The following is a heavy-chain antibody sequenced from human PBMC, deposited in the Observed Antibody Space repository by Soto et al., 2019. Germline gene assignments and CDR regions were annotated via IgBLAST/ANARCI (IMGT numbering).Heavy chain of an antibody. CDR1: GYTFTTYG. CDR2: ISTYNGNT. V-gene: IGHV1-18*01. CDR3: AIDVFDI. Sequence: QVQLVQSGAEVKKPGASVKVSCHASGYTFTTYGIAWVRQAPGQGLEWLAWISTYNGNTIYAQKLQGRATTNTDTSTSTAYMERRSLRSDDTAVYYCAIDVFDIWGQGTVVTVSS. J-gene: IGHJ3*02.